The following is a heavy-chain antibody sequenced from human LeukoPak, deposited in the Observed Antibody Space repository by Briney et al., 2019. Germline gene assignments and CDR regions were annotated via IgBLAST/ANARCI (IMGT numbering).Heavy chain of an antibody. D-gene: IGHD2-2*03. J-gene: IGHJ4*02. CDR2: ISGSGDRI. CDR3: ARDRLDIIIIPAGNDY. CDR1: GFTFNIYA. Sequence: PGGSLRLSCAVSGFTFNIYAMTWVRQAPGKGLEWVSTISGSGDRIYYVESVKGRFTISRDNSKNTLYLQMNSLGAGDTAVYYCARDRLDIIIIPAGNDYWGRGTLVTVSS. V-gene: IGHV3-23*01.